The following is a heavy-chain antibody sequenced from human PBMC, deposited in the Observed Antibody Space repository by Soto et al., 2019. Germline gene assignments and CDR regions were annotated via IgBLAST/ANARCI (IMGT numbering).Heavy chain of an antibody. Sequence: SQTLSLPWTVSGGSISREHWSWFRQPPGKGLEWIGYIYYSGSTNYNPSLKSRVTISVDTSKNQFSLKLTSVTAADTAVYYCARRYGGNFDYWGQGTLGTVSS. CDR2: IYYSGST. D-gene: IGHD1-26*01. CDR1: GGSISREH. J-gene: IGHJ4*02. CDR3: ARRYGGNFDY. V-gene: IGHV4-59*01.